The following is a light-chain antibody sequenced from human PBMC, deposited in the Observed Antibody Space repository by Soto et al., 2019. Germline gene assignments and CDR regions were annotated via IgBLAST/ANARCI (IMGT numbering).Light chain of an antibody. CDR2: GAS. CDR1: QSVGSN. Sequence: EIVMRQSPATLSVSPGDGATLSFRASQSVGSNLAWYQQKPGQPPRLLISGASTRATGIPARFSGSGSGTEFTLTISSLQSEDFAVYYCQQYNNWPPMFGQGTKVDIK. V-gene: IGKV3-15*01. CDR3: QQYNNWPPM. J-gene: IGKJ1*01.